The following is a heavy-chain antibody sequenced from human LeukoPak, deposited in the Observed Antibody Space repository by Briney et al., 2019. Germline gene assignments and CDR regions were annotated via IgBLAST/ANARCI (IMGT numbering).Heavy chain of an antibody. V-gene: IGHV1-2*04. J-gene: IGHJ4*02. CDR2: INPNSGGT. Sequence: ASVKVSCKASGYTFTGYYMHWVRQAPGQGLEWMGWINPNSGGTNYAQKFQGWVTMTRDTSTSTAYMELSRLRSDDTAVYYCARVKQQRGSLLGYWGQGTLVTVSS. CDR1: GYTFTGYY. D-gene: IGHD6-13*01. CDR3: ARVKQQRGSLLGY.